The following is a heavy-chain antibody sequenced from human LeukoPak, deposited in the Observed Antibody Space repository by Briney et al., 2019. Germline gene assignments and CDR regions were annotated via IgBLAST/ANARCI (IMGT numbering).Heavy chain of an antibody. V-gene: IGHV3-74*01. CDR1: GFTFSNYW. Sequence: GGSLRLSCAASGFTFSNYWMHWVRQVPGKGLVWVSRIDVDGSVKSYADSVKGRFTISRDNAKNTVSLQMNSLRAEDTAVYYCVRDLILVDTPGDDFDYWGQGALVTVSS. CDR3: VRDLILVDTPGDDFDY. CDR2: IDVDGSVK. J-gene: IGHJ4*02. D-gene: IGHD4-23*01.